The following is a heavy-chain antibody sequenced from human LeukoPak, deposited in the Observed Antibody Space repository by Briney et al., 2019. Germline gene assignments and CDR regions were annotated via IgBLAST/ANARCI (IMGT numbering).Heavy chain of an antibody. J-gene: IGHJ4*02. CDR1: GFTFSSYA. CDR3: ARRPYSGTYYVDY. CDR2: ISYNGGST. Sequence: PGESLRLSCAASGFTFSSYAMHWVRQAPGKGLEYVSAISYNGGSTYYAYSVKGRFTISRDNSKNTLYLQMGSLRTEDMAVYYCARRPYSGTYYVDYWGQGTLVTVSS. D-gene: IGHD1-26*01. V-gene: IGHV3-64*01.